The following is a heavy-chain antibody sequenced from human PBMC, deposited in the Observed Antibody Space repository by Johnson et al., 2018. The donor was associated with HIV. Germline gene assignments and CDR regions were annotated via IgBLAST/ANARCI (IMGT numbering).Heavy chain of an antibody. Sequence: QVQLVESGGGVVQPGRSLRLSCVASGFIFSNFAMHWVRQAPGKGLEWMAIISYDGSKKYYADSVKGRFTISRDNSTNTVFLEMNSLRAEDTAVFYCARVSGSGADYYDIMNDAFDIWGQGTMVTVSS. CDR3: ARVSGSGADYYDIMNDAFDI. J-gene: IGHJ3*02. CDR2: ISYDGSKK. CDR1: GFIFSNFA. D-gene: IGHD3-22*01. V-gene: IGHV3-30-3*01.